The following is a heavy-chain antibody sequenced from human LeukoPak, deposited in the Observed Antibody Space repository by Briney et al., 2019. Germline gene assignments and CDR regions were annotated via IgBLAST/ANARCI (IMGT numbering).Heavy chain of an antibody. D-gene: IGHD5-24*01. J-gene: IGHJ4*02. Sequence: GGSLRLSCAASGFTLSSYSMNWVRQAPGKGLEWVSYISSTSRTLYYADSVKGRFTVSRDNSKNTLYLQMNSLRAEDTAVYCCARGRWLQTFDYWGQGTLVTVSS. CDR2: ISSTSRTL. V-gene: IGHV3-48*01. CDR1: GFTLSSYS. CDR3: ARGRWLQTFDY.